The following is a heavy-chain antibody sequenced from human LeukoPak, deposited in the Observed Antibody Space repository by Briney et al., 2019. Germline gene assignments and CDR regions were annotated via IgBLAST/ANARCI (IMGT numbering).Heavy chain of an antibody. J-gene: IGHJ4*02. CDR3: ARGPDDFDY. V-gene: IGHV4-59*01. Sequence: SETLSLTCTVSGGSISGYHWSWFRQPPGKGLECIAYIYYSGTTRYSPSLKSRVTISVDKSKNQFSLNLNSVTAADTAVYYCARGPDDFDYWGQGTLVTVSS. D-gene: IGHD5-24*01. CDR1: GGSISGYH. CDR2: IYYSGTT.